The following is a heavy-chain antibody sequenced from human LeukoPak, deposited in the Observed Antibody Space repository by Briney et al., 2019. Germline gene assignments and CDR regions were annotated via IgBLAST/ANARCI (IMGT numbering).Heavy chain of an antibody. D-gene: IGHD3-10*01. CDR2: IYYRGRT. V-gene: IGHV4-59*01. CDR1: GDSIRTYY. CDR3: GRVGGSGSYYYGMDV. J-gene: IGHJ6*02. Sequence: SETLSLTCTVSGDSIRTYYWSWIRQPHGGGLEWIGDIYYRGRTHYKPSLKSRVTISLDASTNQFSLNRGSVTAADTAVYYCGRVGGSGSYYYGMDVWGQGTTVTVSS.